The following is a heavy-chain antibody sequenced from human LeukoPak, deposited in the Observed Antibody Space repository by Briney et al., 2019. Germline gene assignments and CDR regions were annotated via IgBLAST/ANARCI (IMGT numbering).Heavy chain of an antibody. J-gene: IGHJ6*02. D-gene: IGHD3-3*01. CDR1: GFTFSIYD. V-gene: IGHV3-23*01. CDR3: AKEVEWPYYGLDV. Sequence: GGSLRLSCAACGFTFSIYDMSWVRQAPGKGLEWVSAISGSGGTTYYADSVKGRFTISRDNSKNTLYLQMSSVRAEDTAVYYCAKEVEWPYYGLDVWGQGTTVTVSS. CDR2: ISGSGGTT.